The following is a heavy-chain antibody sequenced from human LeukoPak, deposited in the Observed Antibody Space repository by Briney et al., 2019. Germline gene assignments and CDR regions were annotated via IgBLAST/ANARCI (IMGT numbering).Heavy chain of an antibody. CDR2: IKQDGSEK. CDR1: GFTFSNYW. J-gene: IGHJ4*02. Sequence: GGSLRLSCAASGFTFSNYWMSWVRQAPGKGLEWVANIKQDGSEKYYVDSVKGRFTISRDNAKNSLYLQMNSLRVEDTAVYYCARFGHYYDGSARRYFDYWGQGTLVTVSS. CDR3: ARFGHYYDGSARRYFDY. D-gene: IGHD3-22*01. V-gene: IGHV3-7*01.